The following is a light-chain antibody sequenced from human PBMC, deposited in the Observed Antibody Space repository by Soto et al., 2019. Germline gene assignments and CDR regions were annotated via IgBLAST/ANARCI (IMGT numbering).Light chain of an antibody. J-gene: IGLJ1*01. CDR3: SSYTNINTRAGV. Sequence: QSALTQPASVSGSPGQSITISCTGTSGDIGSYNRVSWYQQHPGKAPKFIIYEVTDRPSGVSNRFSGSKSGNTASLTISGLQAEDEAEYYCSSYTNINTRAGVFGTGTKVTVL. CDR2: EVT. V-gene: IGLV2-14*01. CDR1: SGDIGSYNR.